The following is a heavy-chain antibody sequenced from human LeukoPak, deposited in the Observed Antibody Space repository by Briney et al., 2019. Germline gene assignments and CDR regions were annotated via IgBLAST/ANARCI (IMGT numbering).Heavy chain of an antibody. CDR2: IIPIFGTA. D-gene: IGHD3-9*01. J-gene: IGHJ4*02. CDR3: ARRKDIRYFDWLLYPDFDY. Sequence: SVKVSCKASGGTFSSYAISWVRQAPGQGLEWMGGIIPIFGTANYAQKFQGRVTITADESTSTAYMELSSLRSDDTAVYYCARRKDIRYFDWLLYPDFDYWGQGTLVTVSS. CDR1: GGTFSSYA. V-gene: IGHV1-69*13.